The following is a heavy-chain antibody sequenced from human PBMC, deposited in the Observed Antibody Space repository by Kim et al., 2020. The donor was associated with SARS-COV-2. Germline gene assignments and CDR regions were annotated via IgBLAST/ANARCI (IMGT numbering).Heavy chain of an antibody. CDR2: IRSKVNGYAT. CDR3: NRVPGTTLAFCDVFDI. CDR1: GFTFSDSA. D-gene: IGHD1-1*01. V-gene: IGHV3-73*01. J-gene: IGHJ3*02. Sequence: GGSLKLSCGASGFTFSDSAMHWVRRASGKGLEWLGRIRSKVNGYATAYSGSVGGRFTISRDDSRNTAYLQMNSLKTEDTAVYYCNRVPGTTLAFCDVFDIWGKGTMVAVSS.